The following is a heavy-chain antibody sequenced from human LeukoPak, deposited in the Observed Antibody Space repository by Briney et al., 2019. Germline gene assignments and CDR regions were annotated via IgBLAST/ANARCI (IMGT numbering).Heavy chain of an antibody. V-gene: IGHV4-59*01. J-gene: IGHJ3*02. CDR3: ARGRVVGALDAFDI. Sequence: SETLSLTCTASGGSISSYYWSWIRQPPGKGLEWIGYIYYSGSTSYNPSLKSRVTISVDTSKNQFSLKLSSVTAADTAVYYCARGRVVGALDAFDIWGQGTMVTVSS. CDR1: GGSISSYY. CDR2: IYYSGST. D-gene: IGHD1-26*01.